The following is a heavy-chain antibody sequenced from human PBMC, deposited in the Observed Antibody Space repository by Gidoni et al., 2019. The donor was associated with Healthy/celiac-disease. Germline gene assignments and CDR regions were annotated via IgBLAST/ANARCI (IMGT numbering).Heavy chain of an antibody. V-gene: IGHV4-34*01. CDR1: GGSFSGYY. Sequence: QVQLQQWGAGLLKPSETLSLTCAVYGGSFSGYYWSWIRQPPGKGLEWIGEINHSGSTNYNPSLKRRVTISVDTSKNQFSLKLSSVSAADTAVYYCARGHLPKVWSGSTGPSYYFYGMDVWGQGTTVTVSS. D-gene: IGHD3-3*01. CDR2: INHSGST. CDR3: ARGHLPKVWSGSTGPSYYFYGMDV. J-gene: IGHJ6*02.